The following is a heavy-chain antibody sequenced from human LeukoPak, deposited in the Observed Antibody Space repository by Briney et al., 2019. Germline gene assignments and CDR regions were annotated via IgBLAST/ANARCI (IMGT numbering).Heavy chain of an antibody. CDR1: GFTFSSYA. D-gene: IGHD1-26*01. V-gene: IGHV3-30*14. CDR3: AGGGRGYEVVVGATNY. CDR2: ISYDGSNK. Sequence: GRSLRLSCAASGFTFSSYAMHWVRQAPGKGLEWVAVISYDGSNKYYADSVKGRFTISRDNAKNTLYLQMNSLRAEDTAVYYCAGGGRGYEVVVGATNYWGQGTLVTVSS. J-gene: IGHJ4*02.